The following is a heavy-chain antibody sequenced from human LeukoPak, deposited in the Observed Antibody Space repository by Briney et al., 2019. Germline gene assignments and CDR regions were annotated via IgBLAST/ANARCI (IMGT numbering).Heavy chain of an antibody. CDR2: VSGSGRRT. CDR3: AKDRGRYGSGIFMDV. Sequence: PGGSLRLSCAASGFTYSSYAMSWVRQAPGKGLEWVSTVSGSGRRTYYADSVKGRFTISRADSKNTLYLQINSLRAEDTAVYYCAKDRGRYGSGIFMDVWGKGTTVTVSS. D-gene: IGHD3-10*01. CDR1: GFTYSSYA. J-gene: IGHJ6*03. V-gene: IGHV3-23*01.